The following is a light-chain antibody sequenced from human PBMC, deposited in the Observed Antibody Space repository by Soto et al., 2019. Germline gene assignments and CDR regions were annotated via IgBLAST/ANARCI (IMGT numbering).Light chain of an antibody. J-gene: IGLJ2*01. CDR1: NIGSRG. CDR3: QVWDSSSDHPGV. V-gene: IGLV3-21*04. Sequence: SYELTQPPSVSVAPGKTATISCGGSNIGSRGVHWYQRKPGQAPVLVIYYDRDRPSGIPGRFSGSNSGDTATLTISRVEAGDEADYYCQVWDSSSDHPGVFGGGTKLTVL. CDR2: YDR.